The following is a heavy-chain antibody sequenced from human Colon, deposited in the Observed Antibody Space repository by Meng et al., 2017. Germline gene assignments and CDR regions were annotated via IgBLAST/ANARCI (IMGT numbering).Heavy chain of an antibody. J-gene: IGHJ4*02. Sequence: DVQLVGSGGVLVQAGGSLRLSCEGSGFTFRTYAMTWVRQAPGKGLEWVSAVSGGGGTTYYAASVKGRFTISRDNSQNTLYLEMNRLRAEDTAVYYCAKEDVWSGYLDSWGQGTLVTVSS. CDR2: VSGGGGTT. CDR3: AKEDVWSGYLDS. V-gene: IGHV3-23*04. CDR1: GFTFRTYA. D-gene: IGHD3-3*01.